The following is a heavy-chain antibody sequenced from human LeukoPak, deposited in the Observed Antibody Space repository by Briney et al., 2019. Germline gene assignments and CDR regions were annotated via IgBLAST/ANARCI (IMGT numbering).Heavy chain of an antibody. CDR2: IDSAGTNT. CDR1: GFTFSSYW. CDR3: IRDTQSHFDY. V-gene: IGHV3-74*01. Sequence: GGSLRLSCAASGFTFSSYWMHCVRQAPGKGLVWVSCIDSAGTNTYYADSVKGRFTISRDNAKNTLYLQMSSLRAEDTAVYYCIRDTQSHFDYWGQGALVTVSS. J-gene: IGHJ4*02.